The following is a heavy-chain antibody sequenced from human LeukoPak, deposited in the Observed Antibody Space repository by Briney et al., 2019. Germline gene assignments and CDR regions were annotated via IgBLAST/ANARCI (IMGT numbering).Heavy chain of an antibody. D-gene: IGHD6-13*01. Sequence: SQTLSLTCAISGDSVSSNSAASNWIRPSPSRGLEWLGRTYYRSKWYNDYAVSVKSRITTNPDTSKNQFSLQLNSVTPEDTAVYYCARDSSSWHASSSYFDYWGQGTLVTVSS. V-gene: IGHV6-1*01. CDR2: TYYRSKWYN. J-gene: IGHJ4*02. CDR3: ARDSSSWHASSSYFDY. CDR1: GDSVSSNSAA.